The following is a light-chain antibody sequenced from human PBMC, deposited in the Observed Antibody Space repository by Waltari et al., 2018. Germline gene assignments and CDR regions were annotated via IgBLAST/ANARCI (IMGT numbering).Light chain of an antibody. V-gene: IGLV2-14*01. J-gene: IGLJ2*01. CDR1: SSDVGGYNY. CDR2: EVS. CDR3: SSYTSSSTYVV. Sequence: QSALTQPASVSGSPGQSITISCTGTSSDVGGYNYFSWYQQHPGKAPKLMIYEVSNRPSGVSNRFSGSKSGNTASLTISGLRAEDEADYYCSSYTSSSTYVVFGGGTKLTVL.